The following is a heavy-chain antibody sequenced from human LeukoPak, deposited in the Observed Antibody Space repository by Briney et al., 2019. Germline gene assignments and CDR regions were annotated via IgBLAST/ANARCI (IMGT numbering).Heavy chain of an antibody. CDR2: IYYSGST. V-gene: IGHV4-59*01. D-gene: IGHD4-17*01. Sequence: SETLSVTCTVSGGSISSYYWSWIRQPPGKGLEWIGYIYYSGSTNYNPSLKSRVTISVDTSKNQFSLKLSSVTAADTAVYYCARAGGGGFYGDYGYFDYWGQGTLVTVSS. CDR3: ARAGGGGFYGDYGYFDY. CDR1: GGSISSYY. J-gene: IGHJ4*02.